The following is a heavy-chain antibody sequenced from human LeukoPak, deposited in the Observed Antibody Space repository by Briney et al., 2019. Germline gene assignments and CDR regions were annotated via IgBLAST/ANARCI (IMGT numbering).Heavy chain of an antibody. CDR2: INDSGYT. V-gene: IGHV4-34*01. CDR1: GGSFSGYN. CDR3: ARDRAGFQKHWYFDV. D-gene: IGHD3-10*01. Sequence: KPSETLSLTWALVGGSFSGYNWSWLRQPPGKGLEWIGEINDSGYTNYNPSESSRVTISIDTSKNQFSLRLSSVAAADTAVYYCARDRAGFQKHWYFDVWGRGTLVTVSS. J-gene: IGHJ2*01.